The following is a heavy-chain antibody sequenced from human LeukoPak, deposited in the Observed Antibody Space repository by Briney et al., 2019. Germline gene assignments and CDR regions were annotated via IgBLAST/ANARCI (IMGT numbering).Heavy chain of an antibody. V-gene: IGHV3-48*03. CDR1: GFTFRRYE. J-gene: IGHJ6*03. CDR2: ISSTGISI. D-gene: IGHD2/OR15-2a*01. CDR3: ARADFCSTTTTFPYYYYMDV. Sequence: GGSLRLSCAASGFTFRRYEMNWVRQAPGKRLEWVSYISSTGISIYYADSVKGRFTISRDNAKNSLYLQMNSLRAEDTAVYYCARADFCSTTTTFPYYYYMDVWGKGTTVTVS.